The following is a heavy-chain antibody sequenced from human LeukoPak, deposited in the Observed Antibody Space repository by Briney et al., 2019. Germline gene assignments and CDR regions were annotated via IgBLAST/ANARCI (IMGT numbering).Heavy chain of an antibody. CDR1: GGSISSYY. CDR2: IDSNGIT. J-gene: IGHJ4*02. Sequence: SETLSLTCTVSGGSISSYYWSWIRQPPGKGLEWIGEIDSNGITNYNPSLKSRVTMSVDTTRKRFSLRLTSESAADTGVYYCARGGGGAKAFYFDYWGQGSLVTVSS. D-gene: IGHD1-26*01. V-gene: IGHV4-4*09. CDR3: ARGGGGAKAFYFDY.